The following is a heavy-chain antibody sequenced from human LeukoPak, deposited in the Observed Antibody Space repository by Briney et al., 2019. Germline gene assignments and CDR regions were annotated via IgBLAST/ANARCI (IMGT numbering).Heavy chain of an antibody. CDR2: ISGSGGST. CDR3: AKDFGIAVTYPAY. CDR1: GFTFSSNY. V-gene: IGHV3-23*01. J-gene: IGHJ4*02. D-gene: IGHD6-19*01. Sequence: GGSLRLSCAASGFTFSSNYMSWVRQAPGKGLEWVSAISGSGGSTYYADSVKGRFTISRDNSKNTLYLQMNSLRAEDTAVYYCAKDFGIAVTYPAYWGQGTLVTVSS.